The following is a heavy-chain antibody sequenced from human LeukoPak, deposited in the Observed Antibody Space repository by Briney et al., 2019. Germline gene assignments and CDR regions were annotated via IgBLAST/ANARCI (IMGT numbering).Heavy chain of an antibody. CDR3: ARFSRITWGDWGDAFDI. Sequence: SETLSLTCSVYGGSFSDYFWSWIRQSPGKGLEWIGEIDDGGNTNYNPSLMSRVIVSMEKSKKQFSLVMRSVAAADAAVYYCARFSRITWGDWGDAFDIWGQGTTVIVSS. CDR1: GGSFSDYF. CDR2: IDDGGNT. J-gene: IGHJ3*02. D-gene: IGHD2-21*02. V-gene: IGHV4-34*01.